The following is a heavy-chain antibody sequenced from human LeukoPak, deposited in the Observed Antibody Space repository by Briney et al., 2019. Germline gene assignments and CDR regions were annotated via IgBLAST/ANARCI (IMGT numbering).Heavy chain of an antibody. D-gene: IGHD5-12*01. CDR1: RYSLSSGYY. CDR3: ARTVGYSGYVVY. J-gene: IGHJ4*02. CDR2: IYLSGST. V-gene: IGHV4-38-2*01. Sequence: SQSRSLTWAVARYSLSSGYYWGGSRQPPGKWLEGSGSIYLSGSTYYIPSIKSLVTISVDTSKNQFSLKLSSVTAADTAVYYCARTVGYSGYVVYWGQGTLVTVSS.